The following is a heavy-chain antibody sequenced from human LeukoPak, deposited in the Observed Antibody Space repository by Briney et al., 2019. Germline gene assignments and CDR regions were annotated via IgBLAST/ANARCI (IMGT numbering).Heavy chain of an antibody. J-gene: IGHJ4*02. Sequence: PGRSLRLSCAASGFTFSNYGMHWVRQAPGKGMEWVAVISYDGSNKYYADSVKGRFTISRDNSKNTLYLQMNSLRAEDTAVYYCAKPIEYTSSSGFDYWGQGTLVTVSS. CDR3: AKPIEYTSSSGFDY. CDR2: ISYDGSNK. D-gene: IGHD6-6*01. V-gene: IGHV3-30*18. CDR1: GFTFSNYG.